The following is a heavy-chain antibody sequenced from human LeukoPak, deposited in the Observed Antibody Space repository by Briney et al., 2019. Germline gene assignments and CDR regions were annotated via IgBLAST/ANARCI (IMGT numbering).Heavy chain of an antibody. CDR2: INSDGSST. Sequence: GGSLRLSCAASGFTFSSYAMHWVRQAPGKGLVWVSRINSDGSSTSYADSVKGRFTISRDNAKNTLYLQMNSLRAEDTAVYYCARARALVNYGSGSYYDFDYWGQGTLVTVSS. D-gene: IGHD3-10*01. CDR3: ARARALVNYGSGSYYDFDY. V-gene: IGHV3-74*01. CDR1: GFTFSSYA. J-gene: IGHJ4*02.